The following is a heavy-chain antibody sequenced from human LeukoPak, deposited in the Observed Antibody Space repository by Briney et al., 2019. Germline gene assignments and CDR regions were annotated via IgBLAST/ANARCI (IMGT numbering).Heavy chain of an antibody. Sequence: PSETLSLTCSVSGYSISSGYYWGWIRQSPGKGLEWIGSMYHSGNTYDNPSLKSRVSISVDTSENQFSLKLSSVTAADTAMYYCARQNYYDSSGFNRYVWFDPWGQGTLVTVSS. CDR1: GYSISSGYY. D-gene: IGHD3-22*01. V-gene: IGHV4-38-2*01. CDR3: ARQNYYDSSGFNRYVWFDP. J-gene: IGHJ5*02. CDR2: MYHSGNT.